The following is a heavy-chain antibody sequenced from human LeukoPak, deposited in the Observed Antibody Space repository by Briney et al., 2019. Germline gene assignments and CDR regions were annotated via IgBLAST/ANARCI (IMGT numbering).Heavy chain of an antibody. J-gene: IGHJ4*02. CDR2: ISSINYI. V-gene: IGHV3-21*04. D-gene: IGHD3-10*01. Sequence: GGSLRLSCAASGFTFSSYSMNWVRQAPGKGLEWVSSISSINYISYADSLKGRFTISRDNAKKSVYLQMNSLRPEDTAVYYCARKIYGSENYIDYWGQGILVTVSS. CDR3: ARKIYGSENYIDY. CDR1: GFTFSSYS.